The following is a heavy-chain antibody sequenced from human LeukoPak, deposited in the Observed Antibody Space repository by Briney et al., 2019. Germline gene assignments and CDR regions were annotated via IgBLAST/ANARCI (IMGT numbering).Heavy chain of an antibody. CDR1: GFAFSSYA. CDR3: AKAHFSSPSGRYYYYYGMDV. CDR2: IGWNSGSI. V-gene: IGHV3-9*01. J-gene: IGHJ6*02. D-gene: IGHD6-6*01. Sequence: PGGSLRLSCAASGFAFSSYAMHWVRQAPGQGLEWVSGIGWNSGSIGYADSVKGRFTISRDNAKNSLYLQMNSLRAEDTALYYCAKAHFSSPSGRYYYYYGMDVWGQGTTVTVSS.